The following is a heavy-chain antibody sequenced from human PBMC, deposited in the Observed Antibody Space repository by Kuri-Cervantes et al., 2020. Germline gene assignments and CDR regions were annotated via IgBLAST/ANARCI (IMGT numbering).Heavy chain of an antibody. D-gene: IGHD4-17*01. J-gene: IGHJ4*02. Sequence: SLKISCAASGFTLDDYAMHWVRQAPGKGLEWVSGISWNSGSIGYADSVKGRFTISRDNAKKSLYLQMNSLRAEDTALYYCAKATDYGVRATADYWGQGTLVTVSS. CDR3: AKATDYGVRATADY. CDR2: ISWNSGSI. CDR1: GFTLDDYA. V-gene: IGHV3-9*01.